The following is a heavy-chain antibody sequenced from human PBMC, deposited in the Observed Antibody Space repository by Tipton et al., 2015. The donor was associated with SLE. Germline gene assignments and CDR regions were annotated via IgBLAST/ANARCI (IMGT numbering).Heavy chain of an antibody. CDR3: ARAEGSWDAFDI. V-gene: IGHV4-39*07. CDR2: ITHSGST. CDR1: GGSISNSDYY. Sequence: TLSLTCTVSGGSISNSDYYGAWIRQPPGKGLEWIGEITHSGSTNYNPSLESRVTISIDTSKNQFSLKLTSVTAADTAVYYCARAEGSWDAFDIWGQGTLVTVSS. D-gene: IGHD2-15*01. J-gene: IGHJ3*02.